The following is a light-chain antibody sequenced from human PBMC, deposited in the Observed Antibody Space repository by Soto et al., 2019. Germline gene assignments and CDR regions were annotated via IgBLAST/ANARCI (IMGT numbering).Light chain of an antibody. CDR2: ATS. CDR1: QSISSSY. CDR3: QQYGTSLYT. Sequence: EIVLTQSPGTLSLSPGEGATLSCRASQSISSSYLAWYQQKPGQTPRLLIYATSSRATGIPDRFSGSGSGTDFTLTISGLDPEDFAVYYCQQYGTSLYTFGQGTKVEMK. J-gene: IGKJ2*01. V-gene: IGKV3-20*01.